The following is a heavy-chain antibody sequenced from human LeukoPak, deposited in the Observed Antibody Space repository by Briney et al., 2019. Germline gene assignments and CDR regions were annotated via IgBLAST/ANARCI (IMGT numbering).Heavy chain of an antibody. J-gene: IGHJ4*02. CDR1: GFTLSSYG. CDR3: ASQGSGYDSPIDH. CDR2: ISSSSYI. Sequence: PGGSLRLSCAASGFTLSSYGMNWVRQAPGRGLEWVSSISSSSYIYYADSVKGRFTISRDNARNSLYLQMNSLRAEDTAVYYCASQGSGYDSPIDHWGQGTLVTVSS. D-gene: IGHD5-12*01. V-gene: IGHV3-21*01.